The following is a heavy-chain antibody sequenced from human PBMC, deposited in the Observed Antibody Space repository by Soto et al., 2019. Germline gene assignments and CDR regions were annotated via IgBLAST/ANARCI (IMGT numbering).Heavy chain of an antibody. Sequence: PSETLSLTCAVYGGSFSGYYWSWIRQPPGKGLEWIGEINHSGSTNYNPSLKSRVTISVDTSKNQFSLKLSSVTAADTAVYYCARVSTMGLRIWGQGTMVTVSS. D-gene: IGHD3-10*01. V-gene: IGHV4-34*01. CDR1: GGSFSGYY. J-gene: IGHJ3*02. CDR3: ARVSTMGLRI. CDR2: INHSGST.